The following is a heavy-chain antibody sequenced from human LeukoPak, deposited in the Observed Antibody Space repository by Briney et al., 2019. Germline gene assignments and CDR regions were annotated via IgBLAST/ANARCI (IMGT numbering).Heavy chain of an antibody. CDR3: AKDYSSSYYFDY. CDR1: GFTFSSSA. D-gene: IGHD6-19*01. CDR2: ISYSGSGT. Sequence: GGSLRLSCAASGFTFSSSAMAWVRHAPGKGLEWVSTISYSGSGTYYADSVKGRFTISRDNSENTVYLQMTSLRAEDTAVYYCAKDYSSSYYFDYWGQGTLVTVSS. V-gene: IGHV3-23*01. J-gene: IGHJ4*02.